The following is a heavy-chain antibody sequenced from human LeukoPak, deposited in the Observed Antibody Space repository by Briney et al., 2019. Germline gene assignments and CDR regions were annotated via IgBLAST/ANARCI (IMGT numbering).Heavy chain of an antibody. CDR1: GGSFSGYY. J-gene: IGHJ3*02. V-gene: IGHV4-34*01. CDR2: INHSGST. CDR3: ARANWAPGNDAFDI. D-gene: IGHD7-27*01. Sequence: ASETLSLTCAVYGGSFSGYYWSWIRQPPGKGLEWIGEINHSGSTNYNPSLKSRVTISVDTSKNQFSLKLSSVTAADTAVYYCARANWAPGNDAFDIWGQGTMVTVSS.